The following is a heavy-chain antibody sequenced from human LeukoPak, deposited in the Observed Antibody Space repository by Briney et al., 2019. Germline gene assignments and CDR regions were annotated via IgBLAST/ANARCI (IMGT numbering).Heavy chain of an antibody. V-gene: IGHV1-46*01. Sequence: ASVKVSCKASGYTFTSYYMHWVRQAPGQGLAWMGIINPSGGSTSSAKKFPGRVTMTRDTSTSTVYMELSRLRSEDTAVYYCSRAGRLQFHAFLDLWGQGTLVTGSS. CDR3: SRAGRLQFHAFLDL. CDR1: GYTFTSYY. J-gene: IGHJ4*02. D-gene: IGHD5-24*01. CDR2: INPSGGST.